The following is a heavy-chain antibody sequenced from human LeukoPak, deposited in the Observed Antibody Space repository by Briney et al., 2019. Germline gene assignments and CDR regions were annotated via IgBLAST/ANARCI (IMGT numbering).Heavy chain of an antibody. CDR1: GFSFSSFR. D-gene: IGHD6-19*01. Sequence: GGSLRLSCTASGFSFSSFRMSWVRQAPGKGLEWVANIKDDGSVKNHVDSLKGRFTISRDNAKNSLYLQMNSLRAEDTAVYSCAREYSSGWYVFDYWGQGTLVTVSS. V-gene: IGHV3-7*03. J-gene: IGHJ4*02. CDR3: AREYSSGWYVFDY. CDR2: IKDDGSVK.